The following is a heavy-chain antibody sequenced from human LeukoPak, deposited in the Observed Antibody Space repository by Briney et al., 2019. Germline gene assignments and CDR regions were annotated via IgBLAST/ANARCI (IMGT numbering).Heavy chain of an antibody. CDR1: GYTFTSYG. J-gene: IGHJ4*02. V-gene: IGHV1-69*05. CDR3: ARGFRMGSTSPPYYFDY. CDR2: IIPIFGTA. D-gene: IGHD2-2*01. Sequence: ASVKVSCKASGYTFTSYGISWVRQAPGQGLEWMGGIIPIFGTANYAQKFQGRVTITTDESTSTAYMELSSLRSEDTAVYYCARGFRMGSTSPPYYFDYWGQGTLVTVPS.